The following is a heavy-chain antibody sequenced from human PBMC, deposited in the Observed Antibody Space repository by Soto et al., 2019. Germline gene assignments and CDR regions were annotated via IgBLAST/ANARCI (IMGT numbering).Heavy chain of an antibody. Sequence: ASVKVSCKASGYTFTNYGISWVRQAPGQGLEWMGWISGYNGNTKYAQKFQGRVTMTTDTPTNTAYMDLRSLRSDDTAVYYCARDREYYYDSSGNYYYHYGMDVCGQGTTVTV. V-gene: IGHV1-18*04. CDR2: ISGYNGNT. CDR1: GYTFTNYG. J-gene: IGHJ6*02. D-gene: IGHD3-22*01. CDR3: ARDREYYYDSSGNYYYHYGMDV.